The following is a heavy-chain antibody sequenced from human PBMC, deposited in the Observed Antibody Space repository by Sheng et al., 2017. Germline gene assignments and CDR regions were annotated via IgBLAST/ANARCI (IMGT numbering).Heavy chain of an antibody. CDR3: ARASYYDILTGYYYYMDV. CDR1: GYTFTSYG. D-gene: IGHD3-9*01. CDR2: ISAYNGNT. J-gene: IGHJ6*03. Sequence: QVQLVQSGAEVKKPGASVKVSCKASGYTFTSYGISWVRQAPGQGLEWMGWISAYNGNTNYAQKLQGRVTMTTDTSTSTAYMELRSLRSDDTAVYYCARASYYDILTGYYYYMDVWGQGTTVTVSS. V-gene: IGHV1-18*01.